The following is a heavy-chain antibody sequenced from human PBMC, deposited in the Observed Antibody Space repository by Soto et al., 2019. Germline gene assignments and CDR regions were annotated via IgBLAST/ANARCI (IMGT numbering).Heavy chain of an antibody. D-gene: IGHD3-10*01. CDR1: GGSISSYY. J-gene: IGHJ4*02. CDR2: VYYSGST. CDR3: ARDPGSSYFDS. V-gene: IGHV4-59*01. Sequence: PSETLSLTCTVSGGSISSYYWSWIRQPPGKGLELIGYVYYSGSTNYNPSLRSRVNISVDTSKNQLSLKMSSVTAADTAVYYCARDPGSSYFDSWRQGLLVTVSS.